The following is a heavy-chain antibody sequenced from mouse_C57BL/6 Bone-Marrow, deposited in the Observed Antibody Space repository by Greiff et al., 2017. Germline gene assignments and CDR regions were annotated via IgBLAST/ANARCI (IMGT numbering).Heavy chain of an antibody. D-gene: IGHD1-1*01. CDR1: GYSFTGYF. Sequence: EVQVVESGPELVKPGDSVKISCKASGYSFTGYFMNWVMQSHGKSLEWIGRINPYNGDTFYNQKFKGKATLTVDKSSSTAHMELRSLTSEDSAVYYCARSRSYYYGSSLFDYWGQGTTLTVSS. V-gene: IGHV1-20*01. CDR2: INPYNGDT. CDR3: ARSRSYYYGSSLFDY. J-gene: IGHJ2*01.